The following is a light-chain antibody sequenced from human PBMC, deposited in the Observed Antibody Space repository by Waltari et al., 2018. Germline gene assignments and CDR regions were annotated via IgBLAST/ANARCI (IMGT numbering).Light chain of an antibody. Sequence: DVVMTQSPLSLHVTLGQPASISCRSSQSLVHSDGNTYLKWFHQRPGQSPRSLIYKVFKRESGVPDRFSGSGSGTNFTLKISRVEAEDVGVYFCMQGTYGLTFGGGTKVEIK. CDR1: QSLVHSDGNTY. J-gene: IGKJ4*01. V-gene: IGKV2-30*02. CDR3: MQGTYGLT. CDR2: KVF.